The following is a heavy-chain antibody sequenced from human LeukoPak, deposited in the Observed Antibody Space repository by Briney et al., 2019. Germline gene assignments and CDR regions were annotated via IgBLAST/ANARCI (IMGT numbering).Heavy chain of an antibody. CDR2: ISYDGSNK. V-gene: IGHV3-30*03. Sequence: PGRSLRLSCAASGFTFSSYGMHWVRQAPGKGLEWVAVISYDGSNKYYADSVKGRFTISRDNSKNTLYLQMNSLRAEDTAVYYCAFFDGDYGGDIWGQGTMVTASS. CDR3: AFFDGDYGGDI. D-gene: IGHD4-17*01. J-gene: IGHJ3*02. CDR1: GFTFSSYG.